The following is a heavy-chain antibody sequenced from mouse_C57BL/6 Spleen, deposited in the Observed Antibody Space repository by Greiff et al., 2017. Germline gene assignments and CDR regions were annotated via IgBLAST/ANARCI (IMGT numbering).Heavy chain of an antibody. J-gene: IGHJ3*01. Sequence: EVKVVESGGGLVKPGGSLKLSCAASGFTFSSYAMSWVRQTPDKRLEWVATISDGGSYTYYPDNVKGRFTISRDNAKNNLYLQMSHLKSEDTAMYYCARDLEFAYWGQGTLVTVPA. V-gene: IGHV5-4*01. CDR2: ISDGGSYT. CDR1: GFTFSSYA. CDR3: ARDLEFAY.